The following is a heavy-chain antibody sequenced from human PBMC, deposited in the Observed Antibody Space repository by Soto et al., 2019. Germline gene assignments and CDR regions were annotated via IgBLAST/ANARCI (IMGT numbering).Heavy chain of an antibody. J-gene: IGHJ3*02. D-gene: IGHD2-15*01. V-gene: IGHV6-1*01. CDR2: TYYRSKWYN. CDR1: GDSVSSNSAA. Sequence: PSQTLSLTCAVSGDSVSSNSAAWNWIRQSPSRGLEWLGRTYYRSKWYNDYAVSVKSRITINPDTSKNQFSLQLNSVTPEDTAVYYCALVQGSYCSGGSCYSGAFDIWGQGTMVTVSS. CDR3: ALVQGSYCSGGSCYSGAFDI.